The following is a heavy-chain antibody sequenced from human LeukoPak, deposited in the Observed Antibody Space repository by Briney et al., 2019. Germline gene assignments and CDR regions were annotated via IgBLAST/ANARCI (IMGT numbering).Heavy chain of an antibody. V-gene: IGHV3-7*01. CDR3: ARDPYYSSGRDLDAFDI. Sequence: GGSLRLSCAASGFTFSSYWMSWVRQAPGKGLEWVANIKQDGSEKYYVDSVKGRFTISRDNAKNSLYLQMNSLRAEDTAVYSCARDPYYSSGRDLDAFDIWGQGTMVTVSS. CDR2: IKQDGSEK. J-gene: IGHJ3*02. CDR1: GFTFSSYW. D-gene: IGHD3-10*01.